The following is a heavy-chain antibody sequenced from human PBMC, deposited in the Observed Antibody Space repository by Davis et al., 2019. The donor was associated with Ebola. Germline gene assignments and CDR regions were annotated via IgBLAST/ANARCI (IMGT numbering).Heavy chain of an antibody. CDR2: TYYNSKWYS. V-gene: IGHV6-1*01. D-gene: IGHD2-2*03. CDR1: GASVPSHSAA. J-gene: IGHJ3*01. Sequence: HSQTLSLTCAISGASVPSHSAAWNWIRLSPSRGLEWLGRTYYNSKWYSDYAVSVKSRITINVDTSKNQFSLQLNSVTPEDTALYYCARGWMRRGFDVWGQGTVVTVSS. CDR3: ARGWMRRGFDV.